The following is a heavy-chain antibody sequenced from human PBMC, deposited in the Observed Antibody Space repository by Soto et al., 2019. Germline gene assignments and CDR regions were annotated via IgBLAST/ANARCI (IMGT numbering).Heavy chain of an antibody. CDR1: GFTFSSYA. Sequence: GGSLRLSCAASGFTFSSYAMHLVRQAPGKGLEWAAVISYDGSNKYYADAVRGRFTISRDNSKNTLYLQMNSLRAEDTAVYYCARDGYSNSSYYYYGMDVWGQGTTVTVSS. CDR3: ARDGYSNSSYYYYGMDV. J-gene: IGHJ6*02. V-gene: IGHV3-30-3*01. D-gene: IGHD4-4*01. CDR2: ISYDGSNK.